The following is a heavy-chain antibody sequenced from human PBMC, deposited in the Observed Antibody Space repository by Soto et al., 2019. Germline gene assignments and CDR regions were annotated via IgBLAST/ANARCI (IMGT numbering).Heavy chain of an antibody. D-gene: IGHD3-10*01. CDR3: ARSYGSGSYFSDAFDI. CDR2: INQDGSED. Sequence: EVQLVESGGGFVQPGGSLRLSCAASGFTMETYWMSWVRQAPGKGLEWVANINQDGSEDYYVDSVRGRFTISRDNGQNSLSLQMSGLRADDTAVYHCARSYGSGSYFSDAFDIWGHGTMVAVPS. J-gene: IGHJ3*02. V-gene: IGHV3-7*01. CDR1: GFTMETYW.